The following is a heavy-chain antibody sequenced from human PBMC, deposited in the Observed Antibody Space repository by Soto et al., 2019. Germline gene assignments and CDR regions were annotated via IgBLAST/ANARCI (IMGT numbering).Heavy chain of an antibody. D-gene: IGHD5-18*01. CDR3: ARDGLDTAMEAYGMDV. CDR2: ITPSGGST. J-gene: IGHJ6*02. V-gene: IGHV1-46*01. Sequence: QVQLVQSGAEVKKPGASVKVSCKASGYTFTSYYMHWVRQAPGQGLEWMGIITPSGGSTSYPQKCQGRVTMTRDTSTSTVCMELSSLRSEDTAVYYCARDGLDTAMEAYGMDVWGQGTTVTVSS. CDR1: GYTFTSYY.